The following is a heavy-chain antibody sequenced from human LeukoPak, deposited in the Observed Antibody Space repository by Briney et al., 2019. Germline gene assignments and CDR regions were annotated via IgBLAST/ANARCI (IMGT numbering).Heavy chain of an antibody. D-gene: IGHD7-27*01. CDR1: GFSFSDSL. CDR2: IKEDESQE. V-gene: IGHV3-7*01. CDR3: ATYKNWVAGDV. J-gene: IGHJ6*02. Sequence: GGSLRLSWAASGFSFSDSLVSWVRQAPGKGPEWVANIKEDESQEHYADSVKGRFTVSRDNAKNSLFLQMNSLRVEDTAVYYCATYKNWVAGDVWGQGTTVSVSS.